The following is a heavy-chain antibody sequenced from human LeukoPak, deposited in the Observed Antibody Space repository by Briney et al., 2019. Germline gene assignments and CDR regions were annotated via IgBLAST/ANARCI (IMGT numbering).Heavy chain of an antibody. J-gene: IGHJ5*02. Sequence: GASVKVSCKTSGYTFTDLSIHWVRQAPGQGLEWMGVINPTGGSAGFAQKFQGRVTMTRDMSTSTFYMELSSLRSEDTAVYYCARGHGSGYTNYFDPWGQGTLVTVSS. D-gene: IGHD3-10*01. CDR2: INPTGGSA. CDR1: GYTFTDLS. V-gene: IGHV1-46*01. CDR3: ARGHGSGYTNYFDP.